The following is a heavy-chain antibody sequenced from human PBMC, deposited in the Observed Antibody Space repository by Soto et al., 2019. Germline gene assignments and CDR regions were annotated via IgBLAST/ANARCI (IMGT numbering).Heavy chain of an antibody. J-gene: IGHJ4*02. CDR2: IVVGSGNT. CDR3: AAWTLGYSSSLPLVHFDY. CDR1: GFTFTSSA. V-gene: IGHV1-58*01. D-gene: IGHD6-6*01. Sequence: SVKVSCKSSGFTFTSSAVEWVRQARGQRLEWIGWIVVGSGNTNYAQKFQERVTITRDMSTSTAYMELSSLRSEDTAVYYCAAWTLGYSSSLPLVHFDYWGQGTLVTVSS.